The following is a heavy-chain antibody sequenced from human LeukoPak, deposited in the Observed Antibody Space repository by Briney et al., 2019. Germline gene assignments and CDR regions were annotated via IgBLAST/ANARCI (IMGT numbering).Heavy chain of an antibody. Sequence: WVTVSLTCSFSGYSLSIGYYWGRTRQPPGKGVEGIGDIYHSGSTYYKPSLKSRVTISVDTSKNQFSLKLSSVTAADTAVYYCARERDKGAALDYWGQGTLVTVSS. CDR2: IYHSGST. V-gene: IGHV4-38-2*02. CDR1: GYSLSIGYY. J-gene: IGHJ4*02. CDR3: ARERDKGAALDY. D-gene: IGHD6-6*01.